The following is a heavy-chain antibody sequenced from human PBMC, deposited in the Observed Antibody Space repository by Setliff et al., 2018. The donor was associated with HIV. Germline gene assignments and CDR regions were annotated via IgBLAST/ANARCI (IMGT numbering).Heavy chain of an antibody. V-gene: IGHV4-4*02. CDR3: ARKSTLRYYYGSGSLYAFDI. D-gene: IGHD3-10*01. CDR2: IYQSGTT. CDR1: GGSISSTKW. J-gene: IGHJ3*02. Sequence: KPSETLSLTCEVSGGSISSTKWWNWVRQPPGKGLEWIGEIYQSGTTNYNPSLKSRVTMSVDTSNNQFSLELSSVTAADTAVYYCARKSTLRYYYGSGSLYAFDIWGQGTKVTVSS.